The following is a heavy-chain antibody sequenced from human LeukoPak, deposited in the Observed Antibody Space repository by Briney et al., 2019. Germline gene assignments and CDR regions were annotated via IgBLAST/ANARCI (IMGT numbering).Heavy chain of an antibody. CDR3: ARASGVSDWFRADY. Sequence: SETLSLTCTVSGGSISSYYWTWIRQPPGKGLEWIGYIYYSGSTNYNPSLKSRVTISLDTSKNQFSLKVRSVTAADTAVYYRARASGVSDWFRADYWGQGTLVTVSS. CDR2: IYYSGST. J-gene: IGHJ4*02. D-gene: IGHD3-9*01. V-gene: IGHV4-59*01. CDR1: GGSISSYY.